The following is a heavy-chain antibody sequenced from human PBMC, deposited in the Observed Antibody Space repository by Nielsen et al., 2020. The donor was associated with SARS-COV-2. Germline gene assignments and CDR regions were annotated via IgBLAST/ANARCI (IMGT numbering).Heavy chain of an antibody. Sequence: GGSLRLSCAASGFTFSSYSMNWVRQAPGKGLEWVSVIYSGGSSTYYADSVKGRFTISRDNAKNSLYLQMNSLRAEDTAVYYCARRGGPWGQGTLVTVSS. CDR2: IYSGGSST. D-gene: IGHD3-10*01. V-gene: IGHV3-NL1*01. J-gene: IGHJ5*02. CDR1: GFTFSSYS. CDR3: ARRGGP.